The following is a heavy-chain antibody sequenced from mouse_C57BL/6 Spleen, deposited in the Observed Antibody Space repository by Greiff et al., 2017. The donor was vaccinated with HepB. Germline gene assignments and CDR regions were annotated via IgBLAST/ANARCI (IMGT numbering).Heavy chain of an antibody. CDR3: CWLYGSSHDYAMDY. CDR1: GYTFTDYY. J-gene: IGHJ4*01. Sequence: VQLQQSGPELVKPGASVKISCKASGYTFTDYYMNWVKQSHGKSLEWIGDINPNNGGTSYNQKFKGKATLTVDKSSSTAYMELRSLTSEDSAVYYCCWLYGSSHDYAMDYWGQGTSVTVSS. D-gene: IGHD1-1*01. CDR2: INPNNGGT. V-gene: IGHV1-26*01.